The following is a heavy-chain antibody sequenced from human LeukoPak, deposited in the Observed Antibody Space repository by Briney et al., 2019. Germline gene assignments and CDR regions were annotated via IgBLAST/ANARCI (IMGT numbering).Heavy chain of an antibody. D-gene: IGHD2/OR15-2a*01. J-gene: IGHJ3*02. CDR2: IYNNGST. V-gene: IGHV4-30-4*01. Sequence: SETLSLTCTVSGGSISSSYYCWSWIQQPRGKGLQWIGYIYNNGSTYYHSSPKSPLTISVDTSKNLFSLKVSSVTAADAAVYYCARVLDLSKRGLDAFDIWGQGTMVHVSS. CDR1: GGSISSSYYC. CDR3: ARVLDLSKRGLDAFDI.